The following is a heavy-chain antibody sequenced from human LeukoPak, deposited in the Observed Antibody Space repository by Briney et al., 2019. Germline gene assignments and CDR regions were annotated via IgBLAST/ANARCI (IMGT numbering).Heavy chain of an antibody. CDR3: ARGVYIASAQYGY. V-gene: IGHV4-59*01. CDR1: GGSISSYY. CDR2: IYYSGTT. J-gene: IGHJ4*02. D-gene: IGHD6-13*01. Sequence: SETLSLTCTVSGGSISSYYWSWLRQPPGKGLEWIGYIYYSGTTNYNPSLKSRVTISVDTSKNQFSLKLSSVTAADTAVYYCARGVYIASAQYGYWGQGTLVTVSS.